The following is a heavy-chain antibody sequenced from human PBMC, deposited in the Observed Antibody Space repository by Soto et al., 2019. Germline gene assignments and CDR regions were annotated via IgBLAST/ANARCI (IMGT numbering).Heavy chain of an antibody. J-gene: IGHJ6*02. V-gene: IGHV1-46*01. CDR1: GYSVARYF. Sequence: GASVKVSCKASGYSVARYFMHWVRQAPGQGLEWLGVINPSADTTTYAQKFQGRVTMTLDTSTNTVFMDVSSLRSEDTAIYYCARGGSSPVCCYYCGLDVWGQGTTVTVSS. D-gene: IGHD6-13*01. CDR2: INPSADTT. CDR3: ARGGSSPVCCYYCGLDV.